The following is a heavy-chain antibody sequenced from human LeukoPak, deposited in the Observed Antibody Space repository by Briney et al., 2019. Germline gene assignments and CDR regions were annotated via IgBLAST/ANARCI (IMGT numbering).Heavy chain of an antibody. CDR3: ARYYGSGSYFSNWFDP. CDR1: GYSFTSYW. V-gene: IGHV5-51*01. J-gene: IGHJ5*02. Sequence: GESLKISCKGSGYSFTSYWIGWVRQMLGKGLEWMGIIYPGDSDTRYSPSFQGQVTISADKSISTAYLQWSSLKASDTAMYYCARYYGSGSYFSNWFDPWGQGTLVTVSS. CDR2: IYPGDSDT. D-gene: IGHD3-10*01.